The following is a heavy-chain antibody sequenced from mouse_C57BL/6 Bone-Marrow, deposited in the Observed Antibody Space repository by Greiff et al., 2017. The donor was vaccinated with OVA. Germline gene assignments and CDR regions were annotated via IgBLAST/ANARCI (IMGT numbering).Heavy chain of an antibody. V-gene: IGHV1-50*01. CDR1: GYTFTSYW. CDR3: TDYPFDY. D-gene: IGHD2-4*01. CDR2: IDPSDSYT. Sequence: QVQLQQPGAELVKPGASVKLSCKASGYTFTSYWMQWVKQRPGQGLEWIGEIDPSDSYTNYNQKFKGKAKLTAVTSASTAYMELSSLTNEDSAVYYCTDYPFDYWGQGTTLTVSS. J-gene: IGHJ2*01.